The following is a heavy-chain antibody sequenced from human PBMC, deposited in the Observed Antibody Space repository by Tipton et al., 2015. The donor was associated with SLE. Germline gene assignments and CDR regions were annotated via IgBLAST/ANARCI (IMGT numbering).Heavy chain of an antibody. Sequence: TLSLTCTVSGGSVSSSSKYWACLRQPPGKGLEWIGSIYYTGTTTSYNSFLKSRVTMSVDTSKNQFSLRLTSVIAADTAVYYCARLHGYSYGLNWFDPWGQGTLISVSS. CDR3: ARLHGYSYGLNWFDP. CDR1: GGSVSSSSKY. CDR2: IYYTGTTT. D-gene: IGHD5-18*01. V-gene: IGHV4-39*07. J-gene: IGHJ5*02.